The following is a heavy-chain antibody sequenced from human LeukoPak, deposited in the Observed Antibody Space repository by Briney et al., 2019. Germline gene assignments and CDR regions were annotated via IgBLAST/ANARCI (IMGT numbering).Heavy chain of an antibody. V-gene: IGHV1-2*02. CDR1: GYTFTGYY. CDR2: INPNSGGT. D-gene: IGHD5-18*01. Sequence: ASVKVSCKASGYTFTGYYMHWVRQAPGQGLEWMGWINPNSGGTNYAQKFQGRVTMTEDTSTDTAYMELSSLRSEDTAVYYCATGRDTRTLGGAAFDIWGQGTMVTVSS. CDR3: ATGRDTRTLGGAAFDI. J-gene: IGHJ3*02.